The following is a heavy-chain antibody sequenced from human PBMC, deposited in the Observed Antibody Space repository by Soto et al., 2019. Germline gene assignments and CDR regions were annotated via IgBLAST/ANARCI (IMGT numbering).Heavy chain of an antibody. D-gene: IGHD4-17*01. Sequence: EVQLLESGGGLVQPGGSLRLSCAASGFTFSNSALYWVRLAPGKGLEWVSRIDSSAVTYYAGSVMGRFTISRDNSKSTLYLQMTSLGAEDTAVYFCASTFPLRYGDTSAFDYWGQGTLVAVSS. CDR1: GFTFSNSA. CDR3: ASTFPLRYGDTSAFDY. V-gene: IGHV3-23*01. CDR2: RIDSSAVT. J-gene: IGHJ4*02.